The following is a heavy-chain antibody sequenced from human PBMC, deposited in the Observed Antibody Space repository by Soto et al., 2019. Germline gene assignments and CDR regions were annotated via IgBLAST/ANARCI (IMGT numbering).Heavy chain of an antibody. CDR1: GVSITSTDW. V-gene: IGHV4-4*02. CDR2: VSLGGGA. CDR3: AGSTADTTLKASSF. J-gene: IGHJ4*02. D-gene: IGHD4-4*01. Sequence: QVQLQESGLGLVKPSETLSLSCAVSGVSITSTDWWSWVRQPPGKGLQWIGEVSLGGGANYNPSLKSRVTISVDNSKNQFSLTLNSVTAADTAVYFCAGSTADTTLKASSFWGQGTLVTVSS.